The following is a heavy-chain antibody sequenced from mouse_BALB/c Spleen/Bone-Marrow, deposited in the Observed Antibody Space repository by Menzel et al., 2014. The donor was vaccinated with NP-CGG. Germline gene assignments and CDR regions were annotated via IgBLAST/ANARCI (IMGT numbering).Heavy chain of an antibody. J-gene: IGHJ3*01. CDR2: ISTYSGNT. D-gene: IGHD2-1*01. Sequence: VKLVESGPELVRPGVSVKISCKGSGYTFTDYAMHWVKQSHAKSLEWIGVISTYSGNTNYNQKFKGKATMTVDKSSSIAYMELARLTSEDSAIYYCASPIYYGNYEGFAYWGQGTLVTVSA. CDR1: GYTFTDYA. V-gene: IGHV1-67*01. CDR3: ASPIYYGNYEGFAY.